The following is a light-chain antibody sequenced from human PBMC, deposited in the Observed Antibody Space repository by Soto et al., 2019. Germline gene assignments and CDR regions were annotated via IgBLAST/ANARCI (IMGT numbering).Light chain of an antibody. CDR2: DAY. J-gene: IGKJ1*01. Sequence: IPMTQSPSTLSASVGDRVTISVRASETINNWLAWYQQKPGIAPKLLIYDAYILESGVPSRFSGSGSGTEFTLTISSLQPDDLATYYCQQYTSYSWTFGQGTKVDIK. V-gene: IGKV1-5*01. CDR1: ETINNW. CDR3: QQYTSYSWT.